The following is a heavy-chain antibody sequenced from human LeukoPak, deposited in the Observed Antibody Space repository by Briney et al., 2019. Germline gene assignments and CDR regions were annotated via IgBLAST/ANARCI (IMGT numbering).Heavy chain of an antibody. CDR3: ARDVRDSSGYYYRWTGD. Sequence: GGSLRLSCAASGFTVSSNYMSWVRQAPGKGLEWVSVIYSGGSTYYADSVKGRFTISRDNSKNTLYLQMNSLRAEDTAVYYCARDVRDSSGYYYRWTGDWGQGTLVTVSS. CDR2: IYSGGST. CDR1: GFTVSSNY. D-gene: IGHD3-22*01. J-gene: IGHJ4*02. V-gene: IGHV3-66*02.